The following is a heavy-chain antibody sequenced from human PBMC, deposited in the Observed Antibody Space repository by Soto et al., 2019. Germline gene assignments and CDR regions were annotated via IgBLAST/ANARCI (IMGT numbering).Heavy chain of an antibody. CDR1: GYTFTSHD. V-gene: IGHV1-8*01. CDR3: ASDMSTT. J-gene: IGHJ5*02. Sequence: QVQLVQSGAEVKKPGASVKVSCKASGYTFTSHDINWMRQATGQGLEWMGWMNPHSGHTNYAQKFQGRVTMTRDTSISTPYMELTSLRSEDTAVYYCASDMSTTWGQGTLVTVSS. CDR2: MNPHSGHT. D-gene: IGHD2-2*01.